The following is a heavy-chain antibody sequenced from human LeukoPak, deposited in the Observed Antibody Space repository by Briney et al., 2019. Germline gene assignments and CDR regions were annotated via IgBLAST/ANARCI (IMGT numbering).Heavy chain of an antibody. J-gene: IGHJ4*02. Sequence: AASVKVSCKVSGYTLTELSMHWVRQAPGKGLEWMGGFDPEHGETVYAQKFQGRLTMTEDTSTHTAYMELSSLRSDDTAEYYCATDPVGYCNANGCYSVDYWGQGTLVTVSS. CDR3: ATDPVGYCNANGCYSVDY. V-gene: IGHV1-24*01. D-gene: IGHD2-15*01. CDR1: GYTLTELS. CDR2: FDPEHGET.